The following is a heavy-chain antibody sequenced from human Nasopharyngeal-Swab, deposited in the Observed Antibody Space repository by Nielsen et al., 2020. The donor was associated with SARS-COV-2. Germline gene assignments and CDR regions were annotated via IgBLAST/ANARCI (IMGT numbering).Heavy chain of an antibody. J-gene: IGHJ4*02. V-gene: IGHV4-30-2*01. CDR1: GGSISSGGYS. CDR3: AREGNSGFDY. Sequence: SETLSLTCAVSGGSISSGGYSWSWIRQPPGKGLEWIGYTYHSGSTYYNPSLKSRVTISVDRSKNQFSLKLSSVTAADTAVYYCAREGNSGFDYWGQGTLVTVSS. CDR2: TYHSGST. D-gene: IGHD1-26*01.